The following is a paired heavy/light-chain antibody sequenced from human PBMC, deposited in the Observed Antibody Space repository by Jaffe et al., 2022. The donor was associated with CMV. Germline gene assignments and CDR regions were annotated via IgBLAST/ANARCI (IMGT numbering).Heavy chain of an antibody. CDR1: GGSISSYY. CDR3: ARWAPFDGYYYDSSGPVDYWYFDL. CDR2: IYTSGST. V-gene: IGHV4-4*07. J-gene: IGHJ2*01. Sequence: QVQLQESGPGLVKPSETLSLTCTVSGGSISSYYWSWIRQPAGKGLEWIGRIYTSGSTNYNPSLKSRVTMSVDTSKNQFSLKLSSVTAADTAVYYCARWAPFDGYYYDSSGPVDYWYFDLWGRGTLVTVSS. D-gene: IGHD3-22*01.
Light chain of an antibody. J-gene: IGKJ1*01. Sequence: DIVMTQSPLSLPVTPGEPASISCRSSQSLLHSNGYNYLDWYLQKPGQSPQLLIYLGSNRASGVPDRFSGSGSGTDFTLKISRVEAEDVGVYYCMQALQTPPVTFGQGTKVEIK. V-gene: IGKV2-28*01. CDR3: MQALQTPPVT. CDR2: LGS. CDR1: QSLLHSNGYNY.